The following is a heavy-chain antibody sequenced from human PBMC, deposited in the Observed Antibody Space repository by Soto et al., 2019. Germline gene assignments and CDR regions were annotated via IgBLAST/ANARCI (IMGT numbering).Heavy chain of an antibody. CDR2: LSYEGSEE. V-gene: IGHV3-30*03. CDR1: GFNFGVFG. Sequence: GSLRLSCAASGFNFGVFGMHWVRQAPGKGLEWLSVLSYEGSEEYYADSVRGRFTISRDNSKNTLFLQMDSLRVDDTGVYYCALTRRSSLLEVAGPGFEYWGQGTLVTVSS. J-gene: IGHJ4*02. CDR3: ALTRRSSLLEVAGPGFEY. D-gene: IGHD6-19*01.